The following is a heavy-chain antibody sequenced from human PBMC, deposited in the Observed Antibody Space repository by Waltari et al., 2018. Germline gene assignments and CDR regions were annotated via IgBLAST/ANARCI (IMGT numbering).Heavy chain of an antibody. CDR3: GFSLAIQLGYWYFDL. CDR2: IYYSGST. CDR1: GGSINSSSYY. V-gene: IGHV4-39*01. J-gene: IGHJ2*01. D-gene: IGHD5-18*01. Sequence: QLQLQESGPGLVKPSETLSLTCTVSGGSINSSSYYWAWIRQPPGKGLEGIGSIYYSGSTYSNPSLRSLVTVSVDASKNQFSLKLSSVTAADTAVYYCGFSLAIQLGYWYFDLWGRGTLVTVSS.